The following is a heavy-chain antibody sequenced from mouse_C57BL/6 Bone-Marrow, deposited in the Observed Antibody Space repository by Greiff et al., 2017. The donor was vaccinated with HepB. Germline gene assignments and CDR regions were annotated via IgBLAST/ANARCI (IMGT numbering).Heavy chain of an antibody. CDR2: IYPRSGNT. J-gene: IGHJ3*01. CDR1: GYTFTSYG. Sequence: QVHVKQSGAELARPGASVKLSCKASGYTFTSYGISWVKQRTGQGLEWIGEIYPRSGNTYYNEKCKGKATLTADKSSSTAYMELRSLTSEDSAVYFCARGVITTVVAPFAYWGQGTLVTVSA. CDR3: ARGVITTVVAPFAY. V-gene: IGHV1-81*01. D-gene: IGHD1-1*01.